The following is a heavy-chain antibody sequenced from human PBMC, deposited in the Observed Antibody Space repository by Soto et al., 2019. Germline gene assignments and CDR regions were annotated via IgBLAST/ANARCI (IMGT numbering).Heavy chain of an antibody. D-gene: IGHD3-10*01. J-gene: IGHJ6*02. V-gene: IGHV1-69*13. CDR2: IIPIFGTA. Sequence: ASVKVSCKASGGTFSSYAISWVRQAPGQGLEWMGGIIPIFGTANYAQKFQGRVTITADESTSTAYMELSSLRSEDTAVYYCARDHYPLGSGSYYGRGGYGMDVWGQGTTVTVSS. CDR1: GGTFSSYA. CDR3: ARDHYPLGSGSYYGRGGYGMDV.